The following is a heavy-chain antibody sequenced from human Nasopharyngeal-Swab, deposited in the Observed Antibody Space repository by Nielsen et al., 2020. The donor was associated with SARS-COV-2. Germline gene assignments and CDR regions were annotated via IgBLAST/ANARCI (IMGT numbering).Heavy chain of an antibody. CDR2: IIPILGIA. J-gene: IGHJ4*02. CDR1: GGTFSSYA. Sequence: SVKVSCKASGGTFSSYAISWVRQAPGQGLEWMGRIIPILGIANYAQKFQGRVTITADKSTSTAYMELSSLRSEDTAVYYCARVTGYSSGWRGFDYWGQGTLVTVSS. D-gene: IGHD6-19*01. CDR3: ARVTGYSSGWRGFDY. V-gene: IGHV1-69*04.